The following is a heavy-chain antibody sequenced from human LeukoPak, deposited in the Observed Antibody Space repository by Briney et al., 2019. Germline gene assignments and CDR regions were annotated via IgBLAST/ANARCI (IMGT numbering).Heavy chain of an antibody. V-gene: IGHV3-30-3*01. CDR1: GFTFSSYA. CDR2: ISYDGSNK. J-gene: IGHJ5*02. CDR3: ARDLVGATTNWFDP. D-gene: IGHD1-26*01. Sequence: PGRSLRLSCAASGFTFSSYAMHWVRQAPGKGLEWVAVISYDGSNKYYADSVKGRFTISRDNSKNTLYLQMNSLRAEDTAVYYCARDLVGATTNWFDPWGQGTLVTVSS.